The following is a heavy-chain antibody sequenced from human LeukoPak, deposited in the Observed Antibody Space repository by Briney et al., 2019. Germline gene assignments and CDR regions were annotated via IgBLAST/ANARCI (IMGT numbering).Heavy chain of an antibody. D-gene: IGHD6-25*01. Sequence: GGSLRLSCVTSGFTFSNHAMHWVRQAPGKGLEWVSAISGSGGSTYYADSVKGRFTISRDNSKNTLYLQMNSLRAEDTAVYYCAKDSGNYWGQGTLVTVSS. CDR2: ISGSGGST. V-gene: IGHV3-23*01. CDR3: AKDSGNY. J-gene: IGHJ4*02. CDR1: GFTFSNHA.